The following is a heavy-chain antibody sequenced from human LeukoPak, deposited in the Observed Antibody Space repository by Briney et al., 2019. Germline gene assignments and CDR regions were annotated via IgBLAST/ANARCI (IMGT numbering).Heavy chain of an antibody. CDR1: GGTFSSYA. CDR2: IIPIFGTA. V-gene: IGHV1-69*05. D-gene: IGHD3-3*01. Sequence: SSVKVSCKASGGTFSSYAISWVRQAPGQGLEWMGGIIPIFGTANYAQKFQGRVTITTDESTSTAYMELSSLRSEDTAVYYCARESAVWRATENDAFDIWGQGTMVTVSS. CDR3: ARESAVWRATENDAFDI. J-gene: IGHJ3*02.